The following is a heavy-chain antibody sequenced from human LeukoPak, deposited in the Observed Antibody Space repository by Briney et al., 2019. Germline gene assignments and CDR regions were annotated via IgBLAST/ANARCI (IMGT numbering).Heavy chain of an antibody. CDR1: GGTFSSYA. CDR3: ARGYCSSTSCLYYYYYMDV. D-gene: IGHD2-2*01. Sequence: SVKVSCKASGGTFSSYAISWVRQAPGQGLEWMGGIIPIFGTANYAQKFQGRVTITADESTSTAYMELSSLRSEDTAVYYCARGYCSSTSCLYYYYYMDVWGKGTTVTVSS. J-gene: IGHJ6*03. CDR2: IIPIFGTA. V-gene: IGHV1-69*13.